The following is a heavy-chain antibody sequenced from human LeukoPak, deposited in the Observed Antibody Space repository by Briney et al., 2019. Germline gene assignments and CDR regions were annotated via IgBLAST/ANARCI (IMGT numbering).Heavy chain of an antibody. J-gene: IGHJ6*03. V-gene: IGHV4-61*02. CDR2: LYTNDNT. CDR1: GGSISSGRYY. D-gene: IGHD2-21*02. CDR3: ARGVVTDDYYMDV. Sequence: PSQTLSLTCTVSGGSISSGRYYWTWIRQPAGKGLEWIGRLYTNDNTNYNPSLESRDSISVDTSKSQFYLQLTSVTAADTAVYFCARGVVTDDYYMDVWGKGTTVIVSS.